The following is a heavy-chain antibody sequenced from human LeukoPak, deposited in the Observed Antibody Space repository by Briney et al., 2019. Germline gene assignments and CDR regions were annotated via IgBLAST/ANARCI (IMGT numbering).Heavy chain of an antibody. V-gene: IGHV4-31*03. Sequence: SRTLSLTCTVSGGSISSGGYHWSWLRQHPGKGLEWIGYIYYSGSTYYNPSLKSRVTISVDTSKNQFSLKLSSVTAADTAVYYCARERQGNDYWGQGTLVTVSS. CDR1: GGSISSGGYH. CDR3: ARERQGNDY. J-gene: IGHJ4*02. CDR2: IYYSGST. D-gene: IGHD1-1*01.